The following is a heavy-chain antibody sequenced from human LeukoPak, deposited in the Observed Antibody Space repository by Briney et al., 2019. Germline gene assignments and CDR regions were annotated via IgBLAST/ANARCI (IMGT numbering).Heavy chain of an antibody. D-gene: IGHD4-17*01. CDR3: ARPAVTERNWYFDL. J-gene: IGHJ2*01. Sequence: KSSETLSLTCTVSGGSIGSYYWSWIRQPPGKGLEWIGYIYYSGSTNYNPSLKSRVTILVDTSKNQFSLKLSSVTAADTAVYYCARPAVTERNWYFDLWGRGTLVTVSS. CDR1: GGSIGSYY. CDR2: IYYSGST. V-gene: IGHV4-59*01.